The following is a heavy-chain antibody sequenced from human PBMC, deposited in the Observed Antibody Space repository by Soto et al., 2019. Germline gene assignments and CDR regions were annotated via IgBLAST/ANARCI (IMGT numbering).Heavy chain of an antibody. CDR3: ANLAPRIAVNY. D-gene: IGHD6-19*01. CDR2: ISGSGGST. V-gene: IGHV3-23*01. CDR1: GFTFSSYA. Sequence: GGSLRLSCAASGFTFSSYAMSWVRQAPGKGLEWVSAISGSGGSTYYADSLKGRFTISGDNSKSPLYLQMNSLRAEATAVYYCANLAPRIAVNYWGQGTLVTVSS. J-gene: IGHJ4*02.